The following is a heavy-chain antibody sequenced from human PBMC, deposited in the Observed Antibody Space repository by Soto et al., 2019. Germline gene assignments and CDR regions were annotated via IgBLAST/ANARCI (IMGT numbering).Heavy chain of an antibody. V-gene: IGHV5-51*01. CDR1: GYSFTSYW. CDR3: ARVDPTNGGWFDP. CDR2: VYPGDSVT. D-gene: IGHD3-10*01. Sequence: GESLKISCKGSGYSFTSYWIGWVRQMPGKGLEWMGNVYPGDSVTRYSPSFQGQVTISADKSISTAYLQWSSLKASDTAMYYCARVDPTNGGWFDPWGQGTLVTVSS. J-gene: IGHJ5*02.